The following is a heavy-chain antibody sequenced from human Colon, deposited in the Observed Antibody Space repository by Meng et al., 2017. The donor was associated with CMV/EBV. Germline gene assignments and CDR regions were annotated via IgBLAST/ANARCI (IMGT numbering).Heavy chain of an antibody. CDR2: INSYSSNI. J-gene: IGHJ5*01. V-gene: IGHV3-21*01. CDR1: GFTFSSYS. CDR3: VRELRRSWFDS. Sequence: GGSLRLSCAASGFTFSSYSMNWVRQAPGKGLEWVSSINSYSSNIAYADLVMGRFTISRDNAKNSLYLQMNSLGAEDTAVYFCVRELRRSWFDSWGQGTLVTVSS. D-gene: IGHD2-8*01.